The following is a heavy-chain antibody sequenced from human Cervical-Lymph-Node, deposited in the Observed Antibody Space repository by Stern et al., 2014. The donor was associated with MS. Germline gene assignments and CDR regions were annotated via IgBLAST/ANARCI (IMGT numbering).Heavy chain of an antibody. D-gene: IGHD2-8*01. CDR2: ISYDGSIK. CDR1: GFTFNNYA. J-gene: IGHJ4*02. V-gene: IGHV3-30*04. CDR3: ARDITMNGIHTAFDY. Sequence: VQLVESGGGVVQPGRSLRLSCAASGFTFNNYAIHWVRQAPGKGLEWVAVISYDGSIKYYADYVKGRFTISRDNSKNTLYLQMNSLITEDTAVYYCARDITMNGIHTAFDYWGQGTLVTVSS.